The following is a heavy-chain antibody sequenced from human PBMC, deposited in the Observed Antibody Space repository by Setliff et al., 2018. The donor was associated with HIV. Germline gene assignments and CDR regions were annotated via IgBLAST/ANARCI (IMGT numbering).Heavy chain of an antibody. CDR2: IHHTGHI. V-gene: IGHV4-4*02. D-gene: IGHD4-17*01. J-gene: IGHJ4*02. CDR3: ARFDVTPMTTRDY. Sequence: SETLSLTCAVSGGSISSDNWWTWVHQAPGKGLEWIGEIHHTGHINYNPSFKSRVTMSLDMSTNQFSLKMASMTAADSAVYYCARFDVTPMTTRDYWGQGTQVTVSS. CDR1: GGSISSDNW.